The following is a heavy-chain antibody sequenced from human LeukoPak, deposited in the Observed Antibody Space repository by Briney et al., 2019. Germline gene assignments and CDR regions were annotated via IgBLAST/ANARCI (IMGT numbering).Heavy chain of an antibody. J-gene: IGHJ5*02. CDR3: ARLNPPYCSSTSCYSGWFDP. CDR1: GYSFTSYW. Sequence: AGESLKISCKGSGYSFTSYWIGWVRQMPGKGLEWMGIIYPGDSDTRYSPSFQGQVTISADKSISTAYLQWSSLKASDTAMYYCARLNPPYCSSTSCYSGWFDPWGQGTLVTVSS. D-gene: IGHD2-2*02. V-gene: IGHV5-51*01. CDR2: IYPGDSDT.